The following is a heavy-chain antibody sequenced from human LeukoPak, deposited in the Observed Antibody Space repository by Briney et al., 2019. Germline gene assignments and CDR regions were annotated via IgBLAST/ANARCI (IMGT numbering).Heavy chain of an antibody. V-gene: IGHV4-38-2*02. D-gene: IGHD3-10*01. Sequence: NTSETLSLTCTVSGYSISSGYYWGWIRQPPGKGLEWIGSIYHSGSTYYNPSLKSRVTMSVDTSKNQFSLKLSSVTAADTAVYYCARLNYYGSGSYYARDYWGQGTLVTVSS. CDR2: IYHSGST. J-gene: IGHJ4*02. CDR1: GYSISSGYY. CDR3: ARLNYYGSGSYYARDY.